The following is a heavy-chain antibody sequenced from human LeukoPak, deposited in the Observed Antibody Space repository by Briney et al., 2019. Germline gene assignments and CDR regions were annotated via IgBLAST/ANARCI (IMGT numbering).Heavy chain of an antibody. D-gene: IGHD5-18*01. CDR2: INYSGST. CDR1: GGSFSTYY. V-gene: IGHV4-34*01. CDR3: ARGLPGLDAFDI. J-gene: IGHJ3*02. Sequence: SGTLSLTCAVYGGSFSTYYWNWVRQPPGKGLEWIGEINYSGSTNYNPSLKSRVTISGDTSKNKLSLEVTSVTAADTAVYYCARGLPGLDAFDIWGQGTMVTVSS.